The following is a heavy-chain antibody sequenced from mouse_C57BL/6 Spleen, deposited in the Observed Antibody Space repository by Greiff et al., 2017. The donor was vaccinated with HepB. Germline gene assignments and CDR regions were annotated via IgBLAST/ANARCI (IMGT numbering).Heavy chain of an antibody. CDR2: INYDGSST. J-gene: IGHJ2*01. CDR3: ARDQGDYYYFDY. D-gene: IGHD1-1*01. Sequence: EVQLVESEGGLVQPGSSMKLSCTASGFTFSDYYMAWVRQVPEKGLEWVANINYDGSSTYYLDSLKSRFIISRDNAKNILYLQMSSLKSEDTATYYCARDQGDYYYFDYWGQGTTLTVSS. V-gene: IGHV5-16*01. CDR1: GFTFSDYY.